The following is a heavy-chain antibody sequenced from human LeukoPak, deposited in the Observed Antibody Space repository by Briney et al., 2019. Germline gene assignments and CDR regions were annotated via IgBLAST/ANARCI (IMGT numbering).Heavy chain of an antibody. J-gene: IGHJ4*02. V-gene: IGHV3-23*01. CDR1: GFTFSSYG. CDR3: ARWGGSIWFEDY. D-gene: IGHD3-10*01. Sequence: GGSLRLSCAASGFTFSSYGMSWVRQAPGKGLEWVSAISGSGGSTYYADSVKGRFTISRDNAKNSLYLQMNSLRAEDTAVYYCARWGGSIWFEDYWGQGTLVTVSS. CDR2: ISGSGGST.